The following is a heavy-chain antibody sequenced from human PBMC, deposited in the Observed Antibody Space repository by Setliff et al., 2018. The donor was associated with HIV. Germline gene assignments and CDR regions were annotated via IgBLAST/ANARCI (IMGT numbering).Heavy chain of an antibody. Sequence: SETLSLTCTVSGGSIINNFWSWIRLPPGEGLEWIGNIYYSGSTYYNPSLKTRVTISVDGSKNQFSLKLKSVTAADTAVYYCARWHPPYGFWEEDYWGQGTLVTVSS. J-gene: IGHJ4*02. CDR3: ARWHPPYGFWEEDY. D-gene: IGHD3-10*01. V-gene: IGHV4-59*08. CDR2: IYYSGST. CDR1: GGSIINNF.